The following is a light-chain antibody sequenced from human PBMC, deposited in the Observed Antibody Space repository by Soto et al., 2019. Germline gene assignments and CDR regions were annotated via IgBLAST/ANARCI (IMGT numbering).Light chain of an antibody. J-gene: IGKJ5*01. Sequence: DIVMTQSPATLSVSPGERATLSCRASRRVSSSYLAWYQQKPGQAPRLLINGASSRATGIPDRFSGSGSGTDFTLTISRLEPEDFAVYYCQQYGNSPMTFGQGTRLEIK. CDR3: QQYGNSPMT. CDR1: RRVSSSY. CDR2: GAS. V-gene: IGKV3-20*01.